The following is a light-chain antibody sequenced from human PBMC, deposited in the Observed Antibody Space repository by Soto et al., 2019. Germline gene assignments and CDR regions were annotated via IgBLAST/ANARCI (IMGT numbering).Light chain of an antibody. Sequence: QSALTQPASVSGSPGQSITISCTGTSRDVGAYTFVSWYQQHPDKVPKLMIFDVSSRPSGVSDRFSGSKSGNTASLTISGLQPEDEADYYCSSYTSSSTHVFGSGTKLTVL. CDR1: SRDVGAYTF. CDR2: DVS. V-gene: IGLV2-14*03. CDR3: SSYTSSSTHV. J-gene: IGLJ1*01.